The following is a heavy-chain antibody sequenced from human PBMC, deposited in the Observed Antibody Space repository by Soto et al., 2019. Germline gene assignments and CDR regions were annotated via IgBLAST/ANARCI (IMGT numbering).Heavy chain of an antibody. V-gene: IGHV4-30-4*01. J-gene: IGHJ3*02. CDR1: GGSISSGDYY. CDR2: IYYSGST. CDR3: AEWLLGWGAFDI. D-gene: IGHD3-3*01. Sequence: PSETLSLTCTVSGGSISSGDYYWSWIRQPPGKGLEWIGYIYYSGSTYYNPSLKSRVTISVDTSKNQFSLKLSSVTAADTAVYYCAEWLLGWGAFDIWGQGTMVTVSS.